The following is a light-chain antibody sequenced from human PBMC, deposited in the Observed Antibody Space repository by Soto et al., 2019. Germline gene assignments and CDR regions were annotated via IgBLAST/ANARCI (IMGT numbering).Light chain of an antibody. CDR3: SSYTSTNTLFV. Sequence: SLLTQPAPLSWSPGQSITISCTGTHSEFGFYNYVSRYQHHPGKAPKLMIYDVSNRPSGVSDRFSGSKSGNTASLTISGLQADDEADYYCSSYTSTNTLFVFGTGTKVTVL. CDR1: HSEFGFYNY. V-gene: IGLV2-14*03. CDR2: DVS. J-gene: IGLJ1*01.